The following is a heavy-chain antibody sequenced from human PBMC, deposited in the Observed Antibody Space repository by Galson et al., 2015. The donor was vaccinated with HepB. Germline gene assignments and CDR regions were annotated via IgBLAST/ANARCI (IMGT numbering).Heavy chain of an antibody. Sequence: SLRLSCAASGFTFSTYGMHWVRQAPGKGLDWVAVVWYDGSNKYYADSVKGRFTISRDNSKNTLYLQMDSLRAEDTAVYHCARDLHYYGSRSPLDYWGQ. J-gene: IGHJ4*02. CDR1: GFTFSTYG. D-gene: IGHD3-10*01. CDR2: VWYDGSNK. V-gene: IGHV3-33*01. CDR3: ARDLHYYGSRSPLDY.